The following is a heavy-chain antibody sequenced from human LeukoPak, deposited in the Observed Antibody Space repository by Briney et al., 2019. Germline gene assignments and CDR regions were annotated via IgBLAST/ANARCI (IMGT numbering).Heavy chain of an antibody. D-gene: IGHD1-26*01. J-gene: IGHJ3*01. Sequence: KPSETLSLTCTVSGGSISSYYWTWIRQPPGKGLEWIGDIYITGSTNYNPYLKRRVPMSVDTSKNQFSLRLSSVTAADTAVYYCARVRIGETSYDASDVWGLGTMVTVSS. CDR3: ARVRIGETSYDASDV. CDR1: GGSISSYY. CDR2: IYITGST. V-gene: IGHV4-59*13.